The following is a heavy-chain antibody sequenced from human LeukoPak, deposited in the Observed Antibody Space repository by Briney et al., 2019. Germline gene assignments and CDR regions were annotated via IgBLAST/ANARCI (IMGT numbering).Heavy chain of an antibody. CDR1: GFTFSGYA. V-gene: IGHV3-30-3*01. Sequence: GSLRLSCAASGFTFSGYAMHWVRQAPGKGLEWVAVISYDGSNKYYADSVKGRFTISRDNSKNTLYLQMNSLRAEDTAVYYCARAMGSSGYYRPFGYWGQGTLVTVSS. CDR3: ARAMGSSGYYRPFGY. D-gene: IGHD3-22*01. CDR2: ISYDGSNK. J-gene: IGHJ4*02.